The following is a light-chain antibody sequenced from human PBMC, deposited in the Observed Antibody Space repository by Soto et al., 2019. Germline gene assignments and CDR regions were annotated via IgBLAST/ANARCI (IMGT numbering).Light chain of an antibody. V-gene: IGKV1-5*01. CDR3: QQYNSYST. CDR2: DAS. Sequence: DIQMTQFPSSLTAFVGDRVTITCRASQYIRNDLAWYKQKPVNAPKLLIYDASSLESGVPSRFSGSASGTEFTLTISSLQPDDFATYYCQQYNSYSTFGQGTKLDIK. J-gene: IGKJ1*01. CDR1: QYIRND.